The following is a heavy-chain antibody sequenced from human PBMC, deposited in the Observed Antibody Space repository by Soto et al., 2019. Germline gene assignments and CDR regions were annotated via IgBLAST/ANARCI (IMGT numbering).Heavy chain of an antibody. V-gene: IGHV4-61*01. CDR2: IYYSGST. CDR3: ARDCYYDSSGYYRFDY. CDR1: GGSVSSGSYY. D-gene: IGHD3-22*01. Sequence: SETLSLTCTVSGGSVSSGSYYWSWIRQPPGKGLEWIGYIYYSGSTNYNPSLKSRVTISVDKSKNQFSLKLSSVTAADTAVYYCARDCYYDSSGYYRFDYWGQGTLVTVSS. J-gene: IGHJ4*02.